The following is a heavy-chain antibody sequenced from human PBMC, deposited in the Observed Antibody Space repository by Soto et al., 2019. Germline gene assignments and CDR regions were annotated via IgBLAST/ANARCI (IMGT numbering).Heavy chain of an antibody. Sequence: EVLLLESGGDLTQRGGSLRLSCVASGCTFDKYAMSWVRQAPGKGLEWVAGIRASGRDTYYADSVKDRFIISSDSSKNTLYIQMNSLRAEDTAKSFCAKGKTTGWYYFDYWGQGTLVTVSS. CDR1: GCTFDKYA. CDR2: IRASGRDT. D-gene: IGHD6-19*01. V-gene: IGHV3-23*01. CDR3: AKGKTTGWYYFDY. J-gene: IGHJ4*02.